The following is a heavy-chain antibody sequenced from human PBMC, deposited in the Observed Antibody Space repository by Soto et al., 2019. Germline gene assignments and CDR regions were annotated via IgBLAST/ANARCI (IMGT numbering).Heavy chain of an antibody. Sequence: SETLSLTCAVSGGSISSSNWWSWVRQPPGKGLEWIGEIYHSGSTNYNPSLKSRVTISVDKSKNQFSLKLGSVTAADTAVYYCARDLRDGWDYYYYYGMDVWGQGTTVTVSS. CDR3: ARDLRDGWDYYYYYGMDV. J-gene: IGHJ6*02. CDR1: GGSISSSNW. V-gene: IGHV4-4*02. CDR2: IYHSGST. D-gene: IGHD3-16*01.